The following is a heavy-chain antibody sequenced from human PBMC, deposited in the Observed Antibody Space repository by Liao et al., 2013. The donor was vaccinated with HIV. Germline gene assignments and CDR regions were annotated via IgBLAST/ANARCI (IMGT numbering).Heavy chain of an antibody. Sequence: QVQLQESGPGLVKPSETLSLTCSVSGGSLTNYFWSGLEIYITLGSANYNPSLKSRATMSVDTSRNQFSLNLTSVTAADTAVYYCAREYGSGRSFDYWGQGTLVSVSS. D-gene: IGHD3-10*01. CDR2: YITLGSA. J-gene: IGHJ4*02. V-gene: IGHV4-59*12. CDR3: AREYGSGRSFDY. CDR1: GGSLTNYF.